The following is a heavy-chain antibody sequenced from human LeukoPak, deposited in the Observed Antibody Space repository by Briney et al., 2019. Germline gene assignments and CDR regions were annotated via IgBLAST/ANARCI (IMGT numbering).Heavy chain of an antibody. CDR2: ISSSGSTI. J-gene: IGHJ4*02. CDR1: GFTFSSYE. Sequence: GGSLRLSCAASGFTFSSYEMNWVRQAPGKGLEWVSYISSSGSTIYYADSVKGRFTISRDNAKNSLYLQMNSLRAEDTAVCYCARRLRRKYFDYWGQGTLVTVSS. D-gene: IGHD4-17*01. V-gene: IGHV3-48*03. CDR3: ARRLRRKYFDY.